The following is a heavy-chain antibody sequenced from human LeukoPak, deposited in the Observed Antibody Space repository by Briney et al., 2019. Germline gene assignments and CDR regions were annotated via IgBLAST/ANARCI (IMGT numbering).Heavy chain of an antibody. CDR1: GFTLGTYW. J-gene: IGHJ4*02. D-gene: IGHD1-26*01. CDR2: IKQDGSEK. CDR3: ARDKVVGATIFDY. V-gene: IGHV3-7*03. Sequence: GGSLRLSCAASGFTLGTYWMSWVRQAPGKGLEWVANIKQDGSEKYYVDSVKGRFTISRDNAKNSLYLQMNSLRAEDTAVYYCARDKVVGATIFDYWGQGTLVTVSS.